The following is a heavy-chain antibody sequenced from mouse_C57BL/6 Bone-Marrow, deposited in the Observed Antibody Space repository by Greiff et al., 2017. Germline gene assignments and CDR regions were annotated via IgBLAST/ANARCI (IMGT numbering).Heavy chain of an antibody. CDR2: ISGGGGNT. V-gene: IGHV5-9*01. Sequence: EVKLMESGGGLVKPGGSLKLSCAASGFTFSSYTMSWVRQTPEKRLEWVATISGGGGNTYYPDSVKGRFTISRDNAKNTLYLQMSSLRSEDTALYYCARHRVYYDYDAVDAMDYWGQGTSVTVSS. J-gene: IGHJ4*01. CDR1: GFTFSSYT. D-gene: IGHD2-4*01. CDR3: ARHRVYYDYDAVDAMDY.